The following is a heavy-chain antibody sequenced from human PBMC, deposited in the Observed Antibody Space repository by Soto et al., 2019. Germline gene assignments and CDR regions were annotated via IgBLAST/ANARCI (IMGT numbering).Heavy chain of an antibody. D-gene: IGHD3-3*01. CDR1: GFTFSSYS. CDR3: ARDLKPGGYDFWSGYTKNDY. J-gene: IGHJ4*02. Sequence: LRLSCAASGFTFSSYSMNWVRQAPGKGLEWVSYISSSSSTIYYADSVKGRFTISRDNAKNSLYLQMNSLRDEDTAVYYCARDLKPGGYDFWSGYTKNDYWGQGTLVTVSS. CDR2: ISSSSSTI. V-gene: IGHV3-48*02.